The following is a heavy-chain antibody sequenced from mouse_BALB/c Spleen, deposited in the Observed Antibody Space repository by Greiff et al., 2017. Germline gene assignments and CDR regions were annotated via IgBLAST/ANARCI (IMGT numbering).Heavy chain of an antibody. CDR3: ARDPYDYDEAY. D-gene: IGHD2-4*01. CDR1: GFTFSDYY. CDR2: ISDGGSYT. Sequence: EVKLMESGGGLVKPGGSLKLSCAASGFTFSDYYMYWVRQTPEKRLEWVATISDGGSYTYYPDSVKGRFTISRDNAKNNLYLQMSSLKSEDTAMYYCARDPYDYDEAYWGQGTLVTVSA. J-gene: IGHJ3*01. V-gene: IGHV5-4*02.